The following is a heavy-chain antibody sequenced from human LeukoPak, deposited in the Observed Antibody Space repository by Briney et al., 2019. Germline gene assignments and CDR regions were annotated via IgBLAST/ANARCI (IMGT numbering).Heavy chain of an antibody. D-gene: IGHD6-19*01. V-gene: IGHV3-7*03. J-gene: IGHJ4*02. CDR2: IKQDGSDR. CDR1: GFTFRNYW. Sequence: GGSLRLSCAASGFTFRNYWMNWVRQAPGTGLEWVANIKQDGSDRNYVTSVRGRFTISRDNAESSLFLQMNSLRAEDTAVYYCVRNLAVAGTCFDSWGQGTLVTVSS. CDR3: VRNLAVAGTCFDS.